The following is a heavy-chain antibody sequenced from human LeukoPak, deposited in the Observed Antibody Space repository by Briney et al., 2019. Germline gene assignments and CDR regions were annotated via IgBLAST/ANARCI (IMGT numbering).Heavy chain of an antibody. CDR3: ARQGSAVTTLEY. CDR1: GGSISRSSFY. Sequence: PSETLSLTCTVSGGSISRSSFYWGWIRQPPGKGLEWIGTIFHSGSTYYNPSLNSRVTMSVDTSRNQFSLNLTSVSAADTAVYYCARQGSAVTTLEYWGQGTLVTVSS. J-gene: IGHJ4*02. V-gene: IGHV4-39*01. CDR2: IFHSGST. D-gene: IGHD4-17*01.